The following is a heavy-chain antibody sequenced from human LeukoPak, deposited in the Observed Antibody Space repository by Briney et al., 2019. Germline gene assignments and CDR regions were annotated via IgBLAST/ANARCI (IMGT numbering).Heavy chain of an antibody. CDR3: ARDYDFWSGYYSPTRGYFGY. CDR1: GFTFSGSG. CDR2: IRYDGGNK. D-gene: IGHD3-3*01. V-gene: IGHV3-30*02. Sequence: GRSLRLSCAASGFTFSGSGMHWVRQAPGKGLEWVTFIRYDGGNKYYTDSVKGRFTISRDNSKNTRYLQMDSLRAEDTAVYYCARDYDFWSGYYSPTRGYFGYWGQGTLVTVSS. J-gene: IGHJ4*02.